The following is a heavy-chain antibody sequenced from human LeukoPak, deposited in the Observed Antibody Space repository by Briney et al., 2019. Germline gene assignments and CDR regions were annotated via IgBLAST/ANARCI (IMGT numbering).Heavy chain of an antibody. CDR2: ISYDGSND. CDR3: AKDQGEAAPGSYFDY. CDR1: GFTFSSYA. D-gene: IGHD6-13*01. J-gene: IGHJ4*02. V-gene: IGHV3-30*18. Sequence: GGSLRLSCAASGFTFSSYAMHWVRQAPGKGLEWVAIISYDGSNDYSSDSVRGRFTISRDNSKNTLYLQMNSLRAEDTAVYYCAKDQGEAAPGSYFDYWGQGTLVTVSS.